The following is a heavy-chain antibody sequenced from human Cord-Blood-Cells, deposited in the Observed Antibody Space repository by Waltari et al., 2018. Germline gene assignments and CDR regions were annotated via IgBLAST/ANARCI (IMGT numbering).Heavy chain of an antibody. J-gene: IGHJ4*02. CDR3: ACSSSWYRGPFDY. CDR1: GFTVSSNY. V-gene: IGHV3-53*01. Sequence: EVQLVESGGGLIQPGGSLRLSCAASGFTVSSNYMSWVRQAPGKGLGWVSVIYSGGSTYYADSVKGRFTISRDNSKNTLYLQMNSLRAEDTAVYYCACSSSWYRGPFDYWGQGTLVTVSS. CDR2: IYSGGST. D-gene: IGHD6-13*01.